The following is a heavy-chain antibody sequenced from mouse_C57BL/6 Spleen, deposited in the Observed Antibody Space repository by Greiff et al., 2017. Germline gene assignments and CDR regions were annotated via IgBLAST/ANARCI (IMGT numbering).Heavy chain of an antibody. D-gene: IGHD2-3*01. J-gene: IGHJ1*03. CDR1: GYAFTNYL. V-gene: IGHV1-54*01. CDR2: INPGSGGT. Sequence: QVQLKESGAELVRPGTSVKVSCKASGYAFTNYLIEWVKQRPGQGLEWIGVINPGSGGTNYNEKFKGKATLTADKSSSTAYMQLSSLTSEDSAVYFCARLYDGYYGYFDVWGTGTTVTVSS. CDR3: ARLYDGYYGYFDV.